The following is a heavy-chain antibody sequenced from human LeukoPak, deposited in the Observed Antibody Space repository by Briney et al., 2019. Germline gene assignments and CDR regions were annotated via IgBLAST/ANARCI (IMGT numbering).Heavy chain of an antibody. J-gene: IGHJ6*04. CDR1: GYTFTSYA. D-gene: IGHD2-2*01. Sequence: ASVKVSCKAPGYTFTSYAISWVRQAPGQGLEWMGGIIPIFGTANYAQKFQGRVTITTDESTSTAYMELSSLRSEDTAVYYCATRLGDRYCSSTSCPTLMDVWGKGTTVTVSS. V-gene: IGHV1-69*05. CDR3: ATRLGDRYCSSTSCPTLMDV. CDR2: IIPIFGTA.